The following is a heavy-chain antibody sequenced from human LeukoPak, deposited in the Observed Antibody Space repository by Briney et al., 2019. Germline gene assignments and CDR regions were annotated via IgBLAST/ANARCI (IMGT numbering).Heavy chain of an antibody. Sequence: PSETLSLTCTVSGYSISSGYYWGWIRQPPGKGLEWIGSIYHSGRTYNNPSLKSRVTISVDTSKNQFSLKLSSVTAADTAVYYCARGDVDIVATTLDYWGQGTLVTVSS. CDR1: GYSISSGYY. J-gene: IGHJ4*02. CDR2: IYHSGRT. V-gene: IGHV4-38-2*02. CDR3: ARGDVDIVATTLDY. D-gene: IGHD5-12*01.